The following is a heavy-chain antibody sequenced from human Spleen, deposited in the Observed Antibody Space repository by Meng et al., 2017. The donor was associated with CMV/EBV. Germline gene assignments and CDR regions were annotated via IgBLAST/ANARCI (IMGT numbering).Heavy chain of an antibody. Sequence: GESLKISCAASGFTFSSYAMHWVRQAPGKGLEWVAVISYDGSNKYYADSVKGRFTISRDNSKNTLYLQMNSLRADDTAVYYCARDRMLMGYCSGGSCRGFDPWGQGTLVTVSS. V-gene: IGHV3-30-3*01. D-gene: IGHD2-15*01. J-gene: IGHJ5*02. CDR1: GFTFSSYA. CDR3: ARDRMLMGYCSGGSCRGFDP. CDR2: ISYDGSNK.